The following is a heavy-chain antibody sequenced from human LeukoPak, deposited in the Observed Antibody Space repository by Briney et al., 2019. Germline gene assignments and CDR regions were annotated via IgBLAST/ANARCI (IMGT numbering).Heavy chain of an antibody. CDR1: GFTFSDNY. D-gene: IGHD3-22*01. CDR2: ISSSSSII. CDR3: ARATPVYYYDSSGAGANDAFDI. J-gene: IGHJ3*02. V-gene: IGHV3-11*04. Sequence: GGSLRLSCAASGFTFSDNYMTWVRQVPGKGLEWVSYISSSSSIIYYADSVKGRFTISRDNAKNSLYLQMNSLRAEDTAVYYCARATPVYYYDSSGAGANDAFDIWGQGTMVTVSS.